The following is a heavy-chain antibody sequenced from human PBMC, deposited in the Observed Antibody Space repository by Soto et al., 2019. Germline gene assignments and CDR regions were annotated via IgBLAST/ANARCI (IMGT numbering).Heavy chain of an antibody. CDR1: GGTFSSYT. D-gene: IGHD5-12*01. CDR3: ARDVEMATIRTYYFDY. J-gene: IGHJ4*02. CDR2: IIPILGIA. Sequence: ASVKVSCKASGGTFSSYTISWVRQAPGQGLEWMGRIIPILGIANYAQKFQGRVTITADKSTSTAYMELSSLRSEDTAVYYCARDVEMATIRTYYFDYWGQGTLVTVSS. V-gene: IGHV1-69*04.